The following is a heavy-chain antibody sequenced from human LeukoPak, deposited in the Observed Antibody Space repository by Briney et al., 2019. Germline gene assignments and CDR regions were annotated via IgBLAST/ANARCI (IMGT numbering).Heavy chain of an antibody. Sequence: ASVKVSCKASGYTFTSYGISWVRQAPGQGLEWMGWISAYNGNTNYAQKLQGRVTMTTDTSTSTAYMELRSLRSDDTAVYYCARMTRGYSYGLTFDYWGQGTLVTVSS. CDR2: ISAYNGNT. J-gene: IGHJ4*02. D-gene: IGHD5-18*01. CDR3: ARMTRGYSYGLTFDY. V-gene: IGHV1-18*01. CDR1: GYTFTSYG.